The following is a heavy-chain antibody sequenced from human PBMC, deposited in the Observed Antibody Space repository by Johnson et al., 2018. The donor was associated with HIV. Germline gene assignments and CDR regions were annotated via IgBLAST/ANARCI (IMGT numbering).Heavy chain of an antibody. Sequence: QVQLVESGGGLVQPGGSLRLSCAASGITVSSNYMSWVRQAPGKGLECMAVISYDGSHMYYADSVKGRFTISRDNSKNTLYLQMNSLRADDTAVYYCAKDMGLSGGAGDALDIWGQGTMVTVSS. CDR3: AKDMGLSGGAGDALDI. V-gene: IGHV3-30*18. D-gene: IGHD1-26*01. CDR1: GITVSSNY. CDR2: ISYDGSHM. J-gene: IGHJ3*02.